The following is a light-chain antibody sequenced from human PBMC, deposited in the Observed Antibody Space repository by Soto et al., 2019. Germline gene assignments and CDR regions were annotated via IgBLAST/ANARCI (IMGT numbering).Light chain of an antibody. CDR3: QQRSNWPSIT. CDR2: DAS. Sequence: EIVLTQSPATLSLSPGERATLSCRASESFSTYLAWYQQKPGQAPRLLMYDASTRATGIPARFSGSGSGTDFTLTISSLQPEDSAVYFCQQRSNWPSITFGQGTRLEI. J-gene: IGKJ5*01. CDR1: ESFSTY. V-gene: IGKV3-11*01.